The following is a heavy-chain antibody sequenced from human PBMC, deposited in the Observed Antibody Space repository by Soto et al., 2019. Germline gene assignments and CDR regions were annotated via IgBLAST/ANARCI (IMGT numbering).Heavy chain of an antibody. D-gene: IGHD3-16*02. V-gene: IGHV1-3*01. CDR2: INAGNGNT. CDR1: GYTFTSYA. CDR3: ARDRGMITFGGVIVKSYNWFDP. J-gene: IGHJ5*02. Sequence: QVQLVQSGAEVKKPGASVKVSCKASGYTFTSYAMHWVRQAPGQRLEWMGWINAGNGNTKYSQKFQGRVTITREPSASTAYMELSSLRSEDTAVYYCARDRGMITFGGVIVKSYNWFDPWGQGTLVTVSS.